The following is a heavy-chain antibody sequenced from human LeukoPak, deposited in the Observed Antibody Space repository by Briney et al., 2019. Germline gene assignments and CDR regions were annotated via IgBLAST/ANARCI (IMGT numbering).Heavy chain of an antibody. CDR2: ISSSGSAI. J-gene: IGHJ3*02. CDR1: GFTFNSYW. V-gene: IGHV3-48*01. CDR3: AREYSSSSGRAFDI. D-gene: IGHD6-6*01. Sequence: GGSLRLSCAASGFTFNSYWMSWVRQAPGKGLEWVSYISSSGSAIYYADSVKGRFTISRDNAKNSLYLQMNSLRAEDTAVYYCAREYSSSSGRAFDIWGQGTMVTVSS.